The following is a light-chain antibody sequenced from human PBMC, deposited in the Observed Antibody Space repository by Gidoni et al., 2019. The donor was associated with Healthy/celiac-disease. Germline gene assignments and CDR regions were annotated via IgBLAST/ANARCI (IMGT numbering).Light chain of an antibody. V-gene: IGLV2-14*01. CDR3: SSYTSCSTLGV. Sequence: QPSLTQPASVSGSPGQPITISCTVTTSDVGGYNYVSVYQKQQVKAPKLMIYAVSNRPSWVSNRVSCSKSGHTASLTISGLQAEDEADYYCSSYTSCSTLGVFGGGTKLTVL. J-gene: IGLJ2*01. CDR1: TSDVGGYNY. CDR2: AVS.